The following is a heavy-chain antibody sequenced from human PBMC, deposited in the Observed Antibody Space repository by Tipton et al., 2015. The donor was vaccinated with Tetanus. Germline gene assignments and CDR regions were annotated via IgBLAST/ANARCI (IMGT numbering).Heavy chain of an antibody. CDR2: ISVYNGNT. CDR1: GYTFNTFG. D-gene: IGHD1-26*01. J-gene: IGHJ4*02. CDR3: VRDKVGGITGIGH. Sequence: QVQLVQSGAEVKKPGASVKVSCKASGYTFNTFGISWVRQAPGQGLEWIGWISVYNGNTNYGQNVQGRVTMTTDTPTSTAYMELRGLRSDDTAVYFCVRDKVGGITGIGHWGQGTLVTVSS. V-gene: IGHV1-18*01.